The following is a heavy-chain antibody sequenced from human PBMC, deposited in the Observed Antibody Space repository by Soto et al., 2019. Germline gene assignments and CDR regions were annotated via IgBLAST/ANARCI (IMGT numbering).Heavy chain of an antibody. Sequence: ASETLSLTCTVSGGSISSSSYYWGWIRQPPGKGLEWIGSIYYSGSTYYNPSLKSRVTISVDTSKNQFSLKLSFVTAADTAVYYCARRHVAGTGGGYYMDVWGKGTTVTVSS. CDR2: IYYSGST. CDR3: ARRHVAGTGGGYYMDV. CDR1: GGSISSSSYY. V-gene: IGHV4-39*01. D-gene: IGHD6-13*01. J-gene: IGHJ6*03.